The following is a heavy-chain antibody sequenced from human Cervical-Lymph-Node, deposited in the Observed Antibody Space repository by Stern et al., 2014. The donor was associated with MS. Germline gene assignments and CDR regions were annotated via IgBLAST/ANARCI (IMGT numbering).Heavy chain of an antibody. CDR2: VYSTGRT. J-gene: IGHJ4*02. D-gene: IGHD4-23*01. V-gene: IGHV4-59*01. CDR3: ARDDTVGYFHF. CDR1: GGSMNTYY. Sequence: VQLVESGPGLVKPSETLSLTCTVSGGSMNTYYWSWIRQSPGKGLEWIGYVYSTGRTKYNPSLESRVTISLDTSKKQFSLRLRSMTAADTAMYFCARDDTVGYFHFWGQGTLVTVSS.